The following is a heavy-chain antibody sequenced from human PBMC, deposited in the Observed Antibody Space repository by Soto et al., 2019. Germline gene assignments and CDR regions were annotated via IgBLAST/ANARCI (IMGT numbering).Heavy chain of an antibody. CDR1: GYXFTGYL. D-gene: IGHD2-15*01. Sequence: EXLMISCKCSGYXFTGYLLGGVRHMPGKGLEWIGIIYPGDSDTRYSPSLQGQVTISADKSTSTAYLQWSSLKASDTDMYYCARAVVVVAASFDYWGQGTLVTVSS. CDR3: ARAVVVVAASFDY. CDR2: IYPGDSDT. V-gene: IGHV5-51*01. J-gene: IGHJ4*02.